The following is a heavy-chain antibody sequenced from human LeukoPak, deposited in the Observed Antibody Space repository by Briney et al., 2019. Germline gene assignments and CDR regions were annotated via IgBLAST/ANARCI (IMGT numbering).Heavy chain of an antibody. J-gene: IGHJ6*02. Sequence: SETLSLTCAVSGGSISSGGYSWSWIRQPPGKGLEWIGYIYHSGSTYYNPSLKSRVTISVDRSKNQFSLKLSSVTAADTAVYYCARGLRGYYGMDVWGQWTTVTVSS. CDR2: IYHSGST. CDR3: ARGLRGYYGMDV. D-gene: IGHD3-10*01. V-gene: IGHV4-30-2*01. CDR1: GGSISSGGYS.